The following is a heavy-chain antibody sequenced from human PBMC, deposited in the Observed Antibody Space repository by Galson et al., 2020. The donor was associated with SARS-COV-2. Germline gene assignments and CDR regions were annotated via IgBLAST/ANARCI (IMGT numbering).Heavy chain of an antibody. CDR1: GFTFSDHY. V-gene: IGHV3-72*01. Sequence: GGSLRLSCAASGFTFSDHYMDWVRQAPGKGLEWVGRTRNKANSYTTEYAASVKGRFTISRDDSKNSLYLQMNSLKTEDTAVYYCARVAPYYDILTDAFDIWGQGTMVTVSS. CDR3: ARVAPYYDILTDAFDI. D-gene: IGHD3-9*01. CDR2: TRNKANSYTT. J-gene: IGHJ3*02.